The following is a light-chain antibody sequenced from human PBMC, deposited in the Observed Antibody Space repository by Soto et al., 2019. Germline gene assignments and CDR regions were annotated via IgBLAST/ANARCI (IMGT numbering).Light chain of an antibody. CDR2: DAS. J-gene: IGKJ4*01. V-gene: IGKV3-20*01. CDR1: QSVRSNY. CDR3: QQYGSSPLT. Sequence: EIVLTQSPDTLSLSPGERATLSCRASQSVRSNYLAWYQQKPGQAPRFLIYDASSRATGIPDRFSGSGSGTDFTLTIRRLEPEDFAVYYRQQYGSSPLTFGGGTKVDIK.